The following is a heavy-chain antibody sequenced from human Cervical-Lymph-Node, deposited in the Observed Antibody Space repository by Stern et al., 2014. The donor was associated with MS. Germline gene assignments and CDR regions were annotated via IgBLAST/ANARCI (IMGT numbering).Heavy chain of an antibody. D-gene: IGHD3-22*01. J-gene: IGHJ4*01. Sequence: EVHLVESGGGLVQPGRSLRLSCAASGFTFDDYAMHWVRQVAGKGLEWVSGINWNSGNTAYADSVKGRFSISRDNAKNSLYLQMNSLRAEDTALYYCAKGSPDSSGGDYFDSWGQGAQVTVSS. CDR1: GFTFDDYA. CDR3: AKGSPDSSGGDYFDS. V-gene: IGHV3-9*01. CDR2: INWNSGNT.